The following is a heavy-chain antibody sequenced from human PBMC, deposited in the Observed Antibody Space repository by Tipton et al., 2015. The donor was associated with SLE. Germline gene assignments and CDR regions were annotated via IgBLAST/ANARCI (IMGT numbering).Heavy chain of an antibody. CDR3: ARGGSPGSWFDY. CDR2: IYTSGST. V-gene: IGHV4-61*02. J-gene: IGHJ4*02. D-gene: IGHD6-13*01. Sequence: TLSLTCTVSGGSISSGSYYWSWIRQPAGKGLEWIGRIYTSGSTNYNPSLKSRVTISVDTSKNQFSLKLSSVTAADTAVYYCARGGSPGSWFDYWGQGTLVTVSS. CDR1: GGSISSGSYY.